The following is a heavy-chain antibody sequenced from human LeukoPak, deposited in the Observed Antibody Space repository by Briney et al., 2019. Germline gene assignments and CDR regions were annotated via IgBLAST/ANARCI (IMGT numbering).Heavy chain of an antibody. CDR2: IIPIFGTA. CDR3: ASGDLWNSALPAAIGSYAFDI. CDR1: GGTFSSYA. V-gene: IGHV1-69*05. J-gene: IGHJ3*02. Sequence: SVKVSCKASGGTFSSYAISWVRQAPGQGLEWMGGIIPIFGTANYAQKFQGRVTITTDESTSTAYMELSSLRSEDTAVYYCASGDLWNSALPAAIGSYAFDIWGQGTMVTVSS. D-gene: IGHD2-2*02.